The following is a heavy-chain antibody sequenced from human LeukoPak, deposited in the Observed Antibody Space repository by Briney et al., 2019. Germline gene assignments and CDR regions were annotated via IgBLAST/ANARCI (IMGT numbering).Heavy chain of an antibody. V-gene: IGHV3-23*01. D-gene: IGHD3-22*01. J-gene: IGHJ3*02. CDR1: CITLRNFG. CDR3: AKGYYYDSSLCAFDI. CDR2: NSGSGGST. Sequence: QAGGLKITSYVASCITLRNFGMSLVPPAPRKRLGWGSINSGSGGSTFYADFVKGRFTISRDNSNNRLYLQMNSLRAEDTAIYYCAKGYYYDSSLCAFDIWGQGTMVTVSS.